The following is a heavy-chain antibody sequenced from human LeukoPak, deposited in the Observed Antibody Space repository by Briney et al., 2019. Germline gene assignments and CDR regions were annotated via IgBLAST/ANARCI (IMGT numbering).Heavy chain of an antibody. Sequence: GGSLRLSCAASGFTFSSYAMHWVRQAPGKGLEWVAVISYDGSNKYYADSVKGRFTISRDNSKNTLYPQMNSLRAEDTAVYYCARTSSSSQSKYRNLVDAFDIWGQGTMVTVSS. CDR1: GFTFSSYA. D-gene: IGHD2/OR15-2a*01. CDR2: ISYDGSNK. J-gene: IGHJ3*02. V-gene: IGHV3-30-3*01. CDR3: ARTSSSSQSKYRNLVDAFDI.